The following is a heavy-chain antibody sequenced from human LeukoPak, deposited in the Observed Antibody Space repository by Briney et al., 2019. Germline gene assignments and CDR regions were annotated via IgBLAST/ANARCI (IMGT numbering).Heavy chain of an antibody. Sequence: GGSLRLSCAASGFTFSSYGMHWVRQAPGKGLEWVAFIRYDGSNKYYADSVKGRFTISRDNAKNSLFLQMNSLRAEDTAVYYCARGFASGGGWFDPWGQGTRVTVSS. V-gene: IGHV3-30*02. J-gene: IGHJ5*02. CDR1: GFTFSSYG. CDR2: IRYDGSNK. CDR3: ARGFASGGGWFDP. D-gene: IGHD3-10*01.